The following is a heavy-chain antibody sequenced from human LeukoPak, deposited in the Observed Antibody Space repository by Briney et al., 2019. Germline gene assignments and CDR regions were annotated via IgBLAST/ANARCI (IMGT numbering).Heavy chain of an antibody. J-gene: IGHJ3*02. D-gene: IGHD3-16*02. CDR1: GFTFSNYA. CDR2: ISGSGGST. CDR3: ARPLITFGGVIVHDAFDI. Sequence: GGSLRLSCAASGFTFSNYAMSWVRQAPGRGLVWVSAISGSGGSTYYADSVKGRFTISRDNSKNTLYLQMNSLRAEDTAVYYCARPLITFGGVIVHDAFDIWGQGTMVTVSS. V-gene: IGHV3-23*01.